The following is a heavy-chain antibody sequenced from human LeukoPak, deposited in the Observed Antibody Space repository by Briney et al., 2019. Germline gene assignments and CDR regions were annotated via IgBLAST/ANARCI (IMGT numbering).Heavy chain of an antibody. CDR1: GITFSSYA. D-gene: IGHD3-3*01. Sequence: PGGSLRLSCAASGITFSSYAMSWVRQAPGKGLEWVSVISATGGSTHYTDSVTGRFTISGDNSKNTLYLQMNSLRAEDTAVYYCASSLRFLECFISWGQGTLVTVSS. V-gene: IGHV3-23*01. CDR2: ISATGGST. CDR3: ASSLRFLECFIS. J-gene: IGHJ5*02.